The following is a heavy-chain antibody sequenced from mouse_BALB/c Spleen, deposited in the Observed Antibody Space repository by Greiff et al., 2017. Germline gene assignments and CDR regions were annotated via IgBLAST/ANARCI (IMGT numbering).Heavy chain of an antibody. J-gene: IGHJ4*01. CDR1: GYSITSGYY. Sequence: EVHLVESGPGLVKPSQSLSLTCSVTGYSITSGYYWNWIRQFPGNKLEWMGYISYDGSNNYNPSLKNRISITRDTSKNQFFLKLNSVTTEDTATYYCARDLYGYYAMDYWGQGTSVTVSS. CDR3: ARDLYGYYAMDY. D-gene: IGHD1-1*02. CDR2: ISYDGSN. V-gene: IGHV3-6*02.